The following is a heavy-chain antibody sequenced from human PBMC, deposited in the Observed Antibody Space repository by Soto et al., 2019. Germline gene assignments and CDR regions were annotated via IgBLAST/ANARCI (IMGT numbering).Heavy chain of an antibody. V-gene: IGHV1-69*13. Sequence: ASVKVSCKXSGGTFSSYAISWVRQAPGQGLEWMGGIIPIFGTANYAQKFQGRVTITADESTSTAYMELSSLRSEDTAVYYCATSYYDSSGYLKLWGQGTLVTVSS. J-gene: IGHJ4*02. CDR1: GGTFSSYA. D-gene: IGHD3-22*01. CDR2: IIPIFGTA. CDR3: ATSYYDSSGYLKL.